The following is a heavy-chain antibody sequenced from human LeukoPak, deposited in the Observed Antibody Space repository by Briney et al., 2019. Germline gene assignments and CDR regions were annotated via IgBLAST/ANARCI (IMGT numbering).Heavy chain of an antibody. V-gene: IGHV4-34*01. CDR3: ARGARYYDSSGYQTPHNGGHWFDP. D-gene: IGHD3-22*01. CDR1: GGSFSGYY. CDR2: INHSGST. J-gene: IGHJ5*02. Sequence: SEALSLTCAVYGGSFSGYYWSWIRQPPGKGLEWIGEINHSGSTNYNPSLKSRVTISVDTSKNQFSLKLSSVTAADTAVYYCARGARYYDSSGYQTPHNGGHWFDPWGQGTLVTVSS.